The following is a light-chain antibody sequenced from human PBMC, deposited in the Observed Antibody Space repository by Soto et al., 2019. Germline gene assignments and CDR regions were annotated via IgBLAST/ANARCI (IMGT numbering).Light chain of an antibody. CDR3: TSYTTSSNYV. Sequence: QSALTHPASVSWSPGQSITISCTGTSSDVGGYNYVSWYQQSPGKAPKLMIYEVSNRPSGVSNRFSGSKSGNTASLTISGLQAEEEADYYCTSYTTSSNYVFGTGTKVTAL. CDR1: SSDVGGYNY. J-gene: IGLJ1*01. CDR2: EVS. V-gene: IGLV2-14*01.